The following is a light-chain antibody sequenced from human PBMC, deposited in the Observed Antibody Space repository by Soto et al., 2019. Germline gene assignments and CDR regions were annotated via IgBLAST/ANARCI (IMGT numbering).Light chain of an antibody. CDR2: GAS. CDR1: QSVSSN. Sequence: EIVMTQSPATLSVSPGERATLSCRASQSVSSNLAWYQQKPGQAPRLLIYGASTRATGIPARFSGSGSGTECTLTCSSQQSQDFAVYYGQQYNNWPPIWTIGRSKKLEIE. J-gene: IGKJ1*01. V-gene: IGKV3-15*01. CDR3: QQYNNWPPIWT.